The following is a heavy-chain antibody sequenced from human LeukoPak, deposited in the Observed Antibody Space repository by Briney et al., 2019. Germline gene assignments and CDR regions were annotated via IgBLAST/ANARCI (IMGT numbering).Heavy chain of an antibody. D-gene: IGHD5-12*01. V-gene: IGHV3-7*03. Sequence: GGSLRLSCTASGFTFGTFWMTWVRQAPGKGLEWVANIKEDGSEKYYVDSVKGRFTISRDNARKSLSLQMNSLRAEDTAVYYCARDVDSNYWGQGTLVTVSS. CDR1: GFTFGTFW. J-gene: IGHJ4*02. CDR2: IKEDGSEK. CDR3: ARDVDSNY.